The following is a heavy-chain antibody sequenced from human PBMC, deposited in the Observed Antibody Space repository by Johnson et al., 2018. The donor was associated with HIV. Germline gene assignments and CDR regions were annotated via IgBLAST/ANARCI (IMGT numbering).Heavy chain of an antibody. CDR3: TTRGFVVVPAANLHAFDI. J-gene: IGHJ3*02. Sequence: VLLVESGGGLVQPGGSLRLSCAASGFIFSNAWMSWVRQAPGKGLEWVGRIKSKTDGGTTDYADPVKGRFTSSRDDSKNTLYLQMNSLKTEDTAVYYCTTRGFVVVPAANLHAFDIWGQGTMVTVSS. CDR1: GFIFSNAW. D-gene: IGHD2-2*01. CDR2: IKSKTDGGTT. V-gene: IGHV3-15*01.